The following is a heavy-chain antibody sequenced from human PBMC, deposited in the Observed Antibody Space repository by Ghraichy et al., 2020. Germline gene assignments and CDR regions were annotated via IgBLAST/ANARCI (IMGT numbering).Heavy chain of an antibody. CDR2: IYYSGSN. CDR3: ARESSGELLGHFDY. Sequence: SETLSLTCTVSGGSISSYYWSWIRQPPGKGLEWIGYIYYSGSNNYNPSLKSRVTISVDTSKNQFSLKLSSVTAAATAVYYCARESSGELLGHFDYWGQGTLVTVSS. CDR1: GGSISSYY. D-gene: IGHD1-26*01. V-gene: IGHV4-59*01. J-gene: IGHJ4*02.